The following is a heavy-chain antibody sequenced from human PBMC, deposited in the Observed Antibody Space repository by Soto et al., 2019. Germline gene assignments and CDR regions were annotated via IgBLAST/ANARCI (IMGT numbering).Heavy chain of an antibody. CDR2: IIPIFGTA. D-gene: IGHD3-10*01. CDR1: GGTFSSYA. J-gene: IGHJ4*02. V-gene: IGHV1-69*13. Sequence: ASVKVSCKASGGTFSSYAISWVRQAPGQGLEWMGGIIPIFGTANYAQKFQGRVTITADESTSTVYLQMNRLRVEDTALYYCASAMTMGWSPQAFWGQGTPVTVSS. CDR3: ASAMTMGWSPQAF.